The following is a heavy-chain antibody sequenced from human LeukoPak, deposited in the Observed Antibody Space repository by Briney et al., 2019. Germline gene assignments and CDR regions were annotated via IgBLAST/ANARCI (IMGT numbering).Heavy chain of an antibody. V-gene: IGHV3-30*04. Sequence: PRGSLRLSCAASGFSFSSYAMHWVRQAPGKGLEWVAVISYDGSNKYYADSVKGRFTISRDNSKNTLYLQMNSLRAEDTAVYYCARGRISLYEAYHFDYWGEGTPVTVSS. CDR2: ISYDGSNK. J-gene: IGHJ4*02. CDR3: ARGRISLYEAYHFDY. CDR1: GFSFSSYA. D-gene: IGHD3-3*02.